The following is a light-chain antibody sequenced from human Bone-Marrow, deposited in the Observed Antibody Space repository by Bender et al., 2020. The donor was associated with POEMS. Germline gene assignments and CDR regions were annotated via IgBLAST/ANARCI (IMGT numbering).Light chain of an antibody. V-gene: IGLV3-21*01. CDR2: SDT. CDR1: NIQSKS. Sequence: SYVLTQPPSVSVAPGSAASITCGGHNIQSKSVHWYQQKPGQAPVVVVFSDTVRPSGIPERFSASKSGNTATLSIGRVEAGDEADYYCHVWDSGSGHVFGTGTKVTVL. CDR3: HVWDSGSGHV. J-gene: IGLJ1*01.